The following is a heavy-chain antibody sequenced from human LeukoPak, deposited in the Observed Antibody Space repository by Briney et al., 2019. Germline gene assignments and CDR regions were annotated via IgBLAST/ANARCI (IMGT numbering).Heavy chain of an antibody. V-gene: IGHV3-21*01. CDR1: GVTFSSYS. J-gene: IGHJ4*02. Sequence: PGGSLRLSCAASGVTFSSYSMNWVRQAPGQGLDWVSSISTSRSSIYYADSVKGRFTLSTDNAKNSLYLEMNSLRPEDTAVYYCARVVEIYSGYVVSDYGGQGTLVTVSS. D-gene: IGHD5-12*01. CDR3: ARVVEIYSGYVVSDY. CDR2: ISTSRSSI.